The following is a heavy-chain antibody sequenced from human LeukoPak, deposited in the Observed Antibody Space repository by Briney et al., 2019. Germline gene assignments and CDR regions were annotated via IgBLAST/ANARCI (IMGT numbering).Heavy chain of an antibody. CDR2: IQPDGSRK. Sequence: GGPLRLSCAASGFTVSSNYMSWVRQAPGKGLEWVATIQPDGSRKYYVDSVRGRFTISRDNARNSLFLQMNSLRAEDTALYYCARDDSDNWGQGTLVTVSS. J-gene: IGHJ4*02. V-gene: IGHV3-7*01. CDR1: GFTVSSNY. CDR3: ARDDSDN.